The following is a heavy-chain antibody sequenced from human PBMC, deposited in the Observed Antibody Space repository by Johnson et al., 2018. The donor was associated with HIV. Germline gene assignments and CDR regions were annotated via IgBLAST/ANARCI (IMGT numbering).Heavy chain of an antibody. J-gene: IGHJ3*02. CDR2: IIWAGGST. CDR3: AKTALFQSIWDAFDI. CDR1: CFTFPRSA. Sequence: VQLVESGGVLMLPWKSLILSCVSSCFTFPRSAMHWVRLAPGTGLECVSLIIWAGGSTYYADSVTGRLNISRDNRKTSLYLQMNSLRAEDTALYYCAKTALFQSIWDAFDIWGKGTMVTVS. V-gene: IGHV3-43D*03. D-gene: IGHD3-10*01.